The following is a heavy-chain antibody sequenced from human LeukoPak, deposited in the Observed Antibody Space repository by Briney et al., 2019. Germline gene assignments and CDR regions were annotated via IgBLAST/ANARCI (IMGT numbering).Heavy chain of an antibody. Sequence: PSETLSLTCTVSGGSISSSSYYWGWIRQPPGKGLEWIGSIYYSGSTYYNPSLKSRVTISVNTSNNQFSLNLSSVTAADTAVYYCARCNSGTRRYDFDYWGQGTLVTVSS. CDR2: IYYSGST. V-gene: IGHV4-39*01. D-gene: IGHD1-26*01. J-gene: IGHJ4*02. CDR3: ARCNSGTRRYDFDY. CDR1: GGSISSSSYY.